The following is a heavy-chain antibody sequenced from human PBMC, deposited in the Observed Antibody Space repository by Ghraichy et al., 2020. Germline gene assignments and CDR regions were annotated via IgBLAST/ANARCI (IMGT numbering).Heavy chain of an antibody. J-gene: IGHJ4*02. Sequence: ASVKVSCRASGYTFSGYYMHWVRQAPGQGLEWMGWINPNSGGTNKAQKFQGRVTMTRDTSISTAYLELSRLRSDDTAVYYCARDQINVVATQDGLDNWGQGTLVTVSS. V-gene: IGHV1-2*02. CDR1: GYTFSGYY. CDR3: ARDQINVVATQDGLDN. CDR2: INPNSGGT. D-gene: IGHD5-12*01.